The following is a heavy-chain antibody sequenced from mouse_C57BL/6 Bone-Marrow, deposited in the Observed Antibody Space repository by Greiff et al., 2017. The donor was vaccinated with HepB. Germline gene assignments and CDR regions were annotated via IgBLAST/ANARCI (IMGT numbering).Heavy chain of an antibody. D-gene: IGHD1-1*01. J-gene: IGHJ2*01. CDR2: INPYNGGT. CDR3: ASHYGSSYVY. Sequence: EVQLQQSGPVLVKPGASVKMSCKASGYTFTDYYMNWVKQSHGKSLEWIGVINPYNGGTSYNQKFKGKATLTVDKSSSTAYMELNSLTSEDSAVYYCASHYGSSYVYWGQGTTLTVSS. V-gene: IGHV1-19*01. CDR1: GYTFTDYY.